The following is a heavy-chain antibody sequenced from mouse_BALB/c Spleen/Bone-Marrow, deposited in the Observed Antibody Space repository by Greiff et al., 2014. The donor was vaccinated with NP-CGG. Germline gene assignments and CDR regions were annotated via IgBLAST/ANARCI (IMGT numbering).Heavy chain of an antibody. Sequence: EVKLMESGGDLVKPGGSLKLSCAASGFTFSSYGMSWGRQTPDKRLEWVATISSGGSNTYYPDSVKGRFTISRDSAKNTLYLQMSSLKSEDTAMYYCARHQRYYAMDYWGQGTSVTVSS. CDR1: GFTFSSYG. J-gene: IGHJ4*01. V-gene: IGHV5-6*01. CDR2: ISSGGSNT. CDR3: ARHQRYYAMDY.